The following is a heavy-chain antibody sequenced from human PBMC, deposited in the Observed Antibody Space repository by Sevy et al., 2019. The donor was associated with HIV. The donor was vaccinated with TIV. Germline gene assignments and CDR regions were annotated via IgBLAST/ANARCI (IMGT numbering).Heavy chain of an antibody. Sequence: GGSLRLSCAASGFTFSSYSMNWVRQAPGKGLEWVSYISSSSSTIYYADSVKGRFTISRDKAKTSLYLQMNSLGAEATAVYYCARWIVVVRGYGMDVWGQGTTVTVSS. J-gene: IGHJ6*02. CDR1: GFTFSSYS. D-gene: IGHD3-22*01. V-gene: IGHV3-48*01. CDR2: ISSSSSTI. CDR3: ARWIVVVRGYGMDV.